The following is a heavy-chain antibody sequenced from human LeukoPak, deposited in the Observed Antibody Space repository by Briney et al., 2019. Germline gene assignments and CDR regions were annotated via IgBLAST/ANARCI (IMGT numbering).Heavy chain of an antibody. D-gene: IGHD4-17*01. J-gene: IGHJ3*02. CDR1: GYTFNSYG. V-gene: IGHV1-18*04. CDR3: AATGDDAFDI. CDR2: ISTYNCNT. Sequence: ASVKLSCNASGYTFNSYGILWVRQPPAQGLEWMGGISTYNCNTNYAQNLQDRVTINTNTSTSTVYMGLRSLISDDTAVYYCAATGDDAFDIWGQGTMVAVSS.